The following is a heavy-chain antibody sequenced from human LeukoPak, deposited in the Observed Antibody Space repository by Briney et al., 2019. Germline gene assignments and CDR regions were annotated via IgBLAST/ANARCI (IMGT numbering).Heavy chain of an antibody. D-gene: IGHD4-17*01. CDR1: GGSISNYY. J-gene: IGHJ5*02. Sequence: KPSETLSLTCTVSGGSISNYYWSWIRQPPGKGLEWIAYIYYSGSTSYNPSLKSRVTISVDTSKNQFSLNLRSVTAADTAVYYCARDSADYGDYAFDPWGQGTLVTVSS. CDR2: IYYSGST. V-gene: IGHV4-59*01. CDR3: ARDSADYGDYAFDP.